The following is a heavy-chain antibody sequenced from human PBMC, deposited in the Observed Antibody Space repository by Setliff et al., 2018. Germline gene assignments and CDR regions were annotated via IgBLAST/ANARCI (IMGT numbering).Heavy chain of an antibody. Sequence: HPGGSLRLSCVASGFTFRNYGMHWVRQAPGKGPEWVALIRYDGGNEYYADSLKGRFTISRDNAKNTLYLQMNSLRAEDTAVYYCARANWNCGFDYWGQGTLVTVSS. D-gene: IGHD1-7*01. V-gene: IGHV3-30*02. CDR2: IRYDGGNE. CDR1: GFTFRNYG. CDR3: ARANWNCGFDY. J-gene: IGHJ4*02.